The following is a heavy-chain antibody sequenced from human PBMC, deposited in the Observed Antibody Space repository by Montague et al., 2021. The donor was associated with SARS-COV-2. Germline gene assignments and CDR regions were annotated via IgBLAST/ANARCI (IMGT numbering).Heavy chain of an antibody. D-gene: IGHD6-19*01. CDR3: ARDIAVAGTSFDY. J-gene: IGHJ4*02. Sequence: SLRLSWAASGFTFSSYEMTWVRQAPGKGLEWVSYISSSGSTIYYSDSVEGRFTISRDNAKNSLYLQMNSLRAEDTAVYYCARDIAVAGTSFDYWGQGTLVTVSS. CDR2: ISSSGSTI. CDR1: GFTFSSYE. V-gene: IGHV3-48*03.